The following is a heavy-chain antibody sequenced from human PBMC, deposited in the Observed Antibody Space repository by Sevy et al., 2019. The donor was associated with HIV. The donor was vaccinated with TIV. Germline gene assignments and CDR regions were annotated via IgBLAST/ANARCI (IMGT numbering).Heavy chain of an antibody. V-gene: IGHV3-23*01. CDR2: ISGGGGTT. Sequence: GGSLRLSCAASGFTFRNYVMNWVRQPPGKGLEWVSVISGGGGTTYYADSVKGRFTISRDDSKSTLYLQMNSLRVEDTAVYFCAKRVAGALAALDIWGQGTMVTVSS. CDR1: GFTFRNYV. CDR3: AKRVAGALAALDI. D-gene: IGHD3-10*01. J-gene: IGHJ3*02.